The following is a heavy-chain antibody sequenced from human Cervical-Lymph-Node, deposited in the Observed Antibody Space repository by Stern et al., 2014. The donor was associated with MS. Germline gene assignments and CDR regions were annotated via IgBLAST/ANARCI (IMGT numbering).Heavy chain of an antibody. Sequence: VQLVESGAEVKKPGASVKVSCKASGYTFTAYYVHWVRQAPGQGLEWMGWVIPKSGNANYAQKFQGRITMTRDTSVSTAYMELSGLRSGDTAVYYCARGGTYDYWGQGTLVTVTS. CDR1: GYTFTAYY. D-gene: IGHD3-16*01. V-gene: IGHV1-2*02. CDR2: VIPKSGNA. CDR3: ARGGTYDY. J-gene: IGHJ4*02.